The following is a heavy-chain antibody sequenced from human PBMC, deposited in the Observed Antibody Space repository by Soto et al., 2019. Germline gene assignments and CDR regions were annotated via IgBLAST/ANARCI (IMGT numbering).Heavy chain of an antibody. CDR1: GGTFSTYT. J-gene: IGHJ4*02. D-gene: IGHD2-15*01. Sequence: SVKVSCKASGGTFSTYTITWVRQAPGQGLEWMGRIIPIIGIINYAQKFQGRVTMTRNTSIRTAYIDLSSLSSDDTAVYYCARVMLGGHSDYWGQGTLVTVSS. CDR2: IIPIIGII. CDR3: ARVMLGGHSDY. V-gene: IGHV1-69*02.